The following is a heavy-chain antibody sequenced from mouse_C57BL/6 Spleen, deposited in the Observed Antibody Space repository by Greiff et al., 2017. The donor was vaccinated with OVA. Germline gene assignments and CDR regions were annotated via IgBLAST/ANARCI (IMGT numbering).Heavy chain of an antibody. Sequence: EVKVVESGGDLVKPGGSLKLSCAASGFTFSSYGMSWVRQTPDKRLEWVATISSGGSYTYYPDSVKGRFTISRDNAKNTLYLQMSSLKSEDTAMYYCARRGRWGAMDYWGQGTSVTVSS. CDR3: ARRGRWGAMDY. CDR2: ISSGGSYT. V-gene: IGHV5-6*02. J-gene: IGHJ4*01. CDR1: GFTFSSYG.